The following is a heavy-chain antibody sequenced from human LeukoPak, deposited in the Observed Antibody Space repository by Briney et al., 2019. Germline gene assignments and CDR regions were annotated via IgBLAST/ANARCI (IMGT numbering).Heavy chain of an antibody. J-gene: IGHJ4*02. V-gene: IGHV4-34*01. CDR1: GGSFSGYY. CDR2: INHSGST. D-gene: IGHD3-16*01. CDR3: ALGQIQPLDY. Sequence: SETLSLTCAVYGGSFSGYYWSWIRQPPGKGLEWIGEINHSGSTNYNPSLKSRVTISADTSKNQFSLKLSSVTAADTAVYYCALGQIQPLDYWGQGTLVTVSS.